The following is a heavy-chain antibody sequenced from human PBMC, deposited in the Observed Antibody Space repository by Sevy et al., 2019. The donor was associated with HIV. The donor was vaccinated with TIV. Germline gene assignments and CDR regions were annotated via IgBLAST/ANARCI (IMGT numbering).Heavy chain of an antibody. Sequence: ASVTVSCKVAGYILSELSIHWVRQAPGKGLEWMGGFDPEDGETIYAQKFQGRVTMTEDTSTDTAYMELSSLKSDDTAAYYCATDSSSPRSAEGVPYFYGMDVWGQGTTVTVSS. CDR2: FDPEDGET. CDR1: GYILSELS. D-gene: IGHD6-13*01. CDR3: ATDSSSPRSAEGVPYFYGMDV. J-gene: IGHJ6*02. V-gene: IGHV1-24*01.